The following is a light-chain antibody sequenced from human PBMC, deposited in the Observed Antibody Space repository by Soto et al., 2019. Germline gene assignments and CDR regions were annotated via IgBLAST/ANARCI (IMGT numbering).Light chain of an antibody. CDR2: TAS. J-gene: IGKJ5*01. Sequence: DLQMTQSPSSLSSTVPDSFTLSCRASQTISTYVNWYQQKPGQAPTLLIFTASTLQSGVPSRFSGSGSGTDFTLTISNVQPEDFATYYCQQSYSTPPTFGQGTRLEIK. CDR3: QQSYSTPPT. CDR1: QTISTY. V-gene: IGKV1-39*01.